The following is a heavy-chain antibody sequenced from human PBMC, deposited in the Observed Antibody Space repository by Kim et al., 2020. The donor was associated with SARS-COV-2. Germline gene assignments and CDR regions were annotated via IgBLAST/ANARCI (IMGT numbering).Heavy chain of an antibody. D-gene: IGHD1-26*01. J-gene: IGHJ3*02. V-gene: IGHV3-74*01. Sequence: YADSVKDRFTISRDNAKNTLYLQMNSLAVDDTAVYYCARGASFAFDIWGQGTTVSV. CDR3: ARGASFAFDI.